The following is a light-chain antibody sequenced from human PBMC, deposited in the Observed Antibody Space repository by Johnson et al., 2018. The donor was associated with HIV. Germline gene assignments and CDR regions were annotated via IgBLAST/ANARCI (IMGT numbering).Light chain of an antibody. CDR3: GTWDSSLSAFYYV. V-gene: IGLV1-51*02. CDR2: EDN. Sequence: QSVLTQPPSVSAAPGQRVNISCSGNISNIESYFVSWYQQLPGAAPTLLIYEDNKRPSGIPDRFSGSKSDTSATLGITGLQTGGEADYYCGTWDSSLSAFYYVFGTGTKVTVL. CDR1: ISNIESYF. J-gene: IGLJ1*01.